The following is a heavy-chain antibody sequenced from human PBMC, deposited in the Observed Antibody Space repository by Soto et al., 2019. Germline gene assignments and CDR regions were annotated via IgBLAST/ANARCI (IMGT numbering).Heavy chain of an antibody. Sequence: SETLSLTFTVSGCSISSSSNYWCWILQPKGKGLEWIGSIYYSGSTYYNPSLKSRVTISVDTSKNQFSLKLSSVTAADTAVYYCSRRSKGMTTGATFDYWGQGTLVTVSS. CDR1: GCSISSSSNY. CDR2: IYYSGST. D-gene: IGHD4-17*01. J-gene: IGHJ4*02. CDR3: SRRSKGMTTGATFDY. V-gene: IGHV4-39*01.